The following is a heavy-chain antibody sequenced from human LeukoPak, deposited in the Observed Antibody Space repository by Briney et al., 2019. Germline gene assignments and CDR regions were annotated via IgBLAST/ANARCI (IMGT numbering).Heavy chain of an antibody. V-gene: IGHV1-24*01. CDR1: GYTLTELS. CDR3: ATGWVGGSGSYQDY. CDR2: FDPEDGET. Sequence: EASVKVSCTVSGYTLTELSMHWVRQAPGKGLEWMGGFDPEDGETIYAQKFQGRVTMTEDTSTDTAYMELSSLRSEDTAVYYCATGWVGGSGSYQDYWGQGTLVTVSS. D-gene: IGHD3-10*01. J-gene: IGHJ4*02.